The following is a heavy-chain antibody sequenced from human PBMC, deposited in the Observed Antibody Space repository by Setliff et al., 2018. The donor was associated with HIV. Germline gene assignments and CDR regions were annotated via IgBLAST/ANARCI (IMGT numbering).Heavy chain of an antibody. CDR3: ARHFLLWSNAFHI. CDR1: GFAFSTFD. Sequence: GGSLRLSCAASGFAFSTFDMNWVRQAPGKGLKWVSGFVGAAGTTYYADSVKGRFTISRDNSKNTLYLQMNSLRAEDTAVYYCARHFLLWSNAFHIWGQGTMVTVSS. V-gene: IGHV3-23*01. J-gene: IGHJ3*02. CDR2: FVGAAGTT. D-gene: IGHD2-21*01.